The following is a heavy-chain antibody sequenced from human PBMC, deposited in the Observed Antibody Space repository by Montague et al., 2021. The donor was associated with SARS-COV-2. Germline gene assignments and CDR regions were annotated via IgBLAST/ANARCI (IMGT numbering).Heavy chain of an antibody. CDR2: ISSSSSYI. CDR1: GFTFSSYS. CDR3: ARGVEWLLFNVFDY. D-gene: IGHD3-3*01. J-gene: IGHJ4*02. V-gene: IGHV3-21*01. Sequence: SLRLSCAASGFTFSSYSMNLVRQAPGKGLEWVSSISSSSSYIYYSYSVKGRFTISRDNAKNSLYLQMNSLRAEATAVYYCARGVEWLLFNVFDYWGQGTLVTVSS.